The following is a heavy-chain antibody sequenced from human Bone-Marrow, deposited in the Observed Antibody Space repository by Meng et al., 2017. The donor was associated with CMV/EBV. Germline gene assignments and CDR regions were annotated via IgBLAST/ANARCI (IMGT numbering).Heavy chain of an antibody. D-gene: IGHD1-14*01. Sequence: GGSLRLSCAASGFTFSSYSMNWVRQAPGKGLEWVSYIGSSSSTIYYADSVKGRFTISSDNAKNSLYLQMNSLRAEDTAVYYCARGKRNHLFDYWGQGTLVTVSS. CDR1: GFTFSSYS. CDR3: ARGKRNHLFDY. J-gene: IGHJ4*02. CDR2: IGSSSSTI. V-gene: IGHV3-48*04.